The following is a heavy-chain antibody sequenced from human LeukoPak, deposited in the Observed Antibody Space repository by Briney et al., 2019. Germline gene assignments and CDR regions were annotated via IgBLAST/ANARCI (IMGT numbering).Heavy chain of an antibody. D-gene: IGHD6-19*01. CDR2: ISSSSSYI. CDR3: ARELYSSGWFPAGAFDP. J-gene: IGHJ5*02. V-gene: IGHV3-21*04. CDR1: GFTFSSYS. Sequence: GGSLRLSCAASGFTFSSYSMNWVRQAPGKGLEWVSSISSSSSYIYYADSVKGRFTISRDNAKNSLYLQMNSLRAEDTAVYYCARELYSSGWFPAGAFDPWGQGTLVTVSS.